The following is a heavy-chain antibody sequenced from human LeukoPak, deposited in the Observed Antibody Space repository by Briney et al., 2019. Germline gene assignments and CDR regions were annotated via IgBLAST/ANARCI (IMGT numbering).Heavy chain of an antibody. D-gene: IGHD6-19*01. CDR1: GFTFSSYW. CDR3: ARDWNGSGWPTDY. J-gene: IGHJ4*02. Sequence: GGSLRLSCAASGFTFSSYWMSWVRQAPGKGLEWVANINLDGSKKYYVDSVRGRFTISRDNAKNSLYLQMNSLRVEDTAVYYCARDWNGSGWPTDYWGQGTLVTVSS. CDR2: INLDGSKK. V-gene: IGHV3-7*05.